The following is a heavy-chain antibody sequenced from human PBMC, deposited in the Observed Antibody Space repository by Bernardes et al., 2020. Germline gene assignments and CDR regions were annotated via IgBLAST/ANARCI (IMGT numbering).Heavy chain of an antibody. J-gene: IGHJ4*02. CDR1: GGSITPHY. V-gene: IGHV4-4*08. CDR3: TRETEGASHY. Sequence: SETLSLTCSVSGGSITPHYWSWIRQPPGKGLEWIGYIHDSGASNHNPSLRGRVTISVATSKNQFSLKLTSVTAADTAVYFCTRETEGASHYWGQGTLVTVSS. CDR2: IHDSGAS. D-gene: IGHD1-26*01.